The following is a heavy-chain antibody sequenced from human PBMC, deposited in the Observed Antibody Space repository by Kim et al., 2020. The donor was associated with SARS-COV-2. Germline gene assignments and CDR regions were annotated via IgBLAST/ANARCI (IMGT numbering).Heavy chain of an antibody. CDR3: ASPPSIYCSGGSCKGDY. J-gene: IGHJ4*02. V-gene: IGHV3-21*01. CDR2: ISSSSSYI. CDR1: GFTFSSYS. D-gene: IGHD2-15*01. Sequence: GGSLRLSCAASGFTFSSYSMNWVRQAPGKGLEWVSSISSSSSYIYYADSVKGRFTISRDNAKNSLYLQMNSLRAEDTAVYYCASPPSIYCSGGSCKGDYWGQGTLVTVSS.